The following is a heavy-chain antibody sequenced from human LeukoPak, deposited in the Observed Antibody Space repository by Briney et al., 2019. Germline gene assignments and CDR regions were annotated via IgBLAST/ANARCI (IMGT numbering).Heavy chain of an antibody. CDR2: IYYSGST. V-gene: IGHV4-59*08. Sequence: SETLSLTCAVSGDSISSYYWSWIRQPPGKGLEWIGYIYYSGSTNYNPSLKSRVTISVDTSKNQLSLRLSSVTAADTAVYYCARGYGDLDYWGQGTLVTVSS. J-gene: IGHJ4*02. CDR1: GDSISSYY. D-gene: IGHD4-17*01. CDR3: ARGYGDLDY.